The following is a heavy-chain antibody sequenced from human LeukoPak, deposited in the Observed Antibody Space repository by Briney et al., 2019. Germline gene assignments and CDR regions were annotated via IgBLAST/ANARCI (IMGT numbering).Heavy chain of an antibody. D-gene: IGHD6-6*01. J-gene: IGHJ4*02. V-gene: IGHV3-23*01. CDR2: ISGSGGST. CDR1: GFTVSYNY. Sequence: GGSLRLSCAVSGFTVSYNYMSWVRQAPGKGLEWVSAISGSGGSTYYADSVKGRFTISRDNSKNTLYLQMNSLRAEDTAVYYCAKGQQLVLYWGQGTLVTVSS. CDR3: AKGQQLVLY.